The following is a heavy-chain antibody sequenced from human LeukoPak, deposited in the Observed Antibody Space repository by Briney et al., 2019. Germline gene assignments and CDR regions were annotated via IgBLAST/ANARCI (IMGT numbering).Heavy chain of an antibody. Sequence: GGSLRLSCAASGFTFSSYAMHWVRQAPGKGLEWVAVISYDGSNKYYADSVKGRFTISRDNSKNTLYLQMNSLRAEDTAVYYCARGQVFLTGSLDYWGQGTLVTVSS. J-gene: IGHJ4*02. CDR1: GFTFSSYA. D-gene: IGHD3-9*01. V-gene: IGHV3-30*01. CDR2: ISYDGSNK. CDR3: ARGQVFLTGSLDY.